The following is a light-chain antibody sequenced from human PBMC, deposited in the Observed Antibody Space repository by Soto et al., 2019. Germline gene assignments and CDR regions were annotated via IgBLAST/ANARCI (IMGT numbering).Light chain of an antibody. CDR1: QSVSNNY. J-gene: IGKJ5*01. Sequence: EIVLTQSPGTLSLSPGERSTLSCIASQSVSNNYLAWYQQKPGQAPRLLIYGASNRATGIPDRFSGSGSGTDFTLTISRLEPDDFALYFCQQYGGSPITFGLGTRLE. CDR3: QQYGGSPIT. V-gene: IGKV3-20*01. CDR2: GAS.